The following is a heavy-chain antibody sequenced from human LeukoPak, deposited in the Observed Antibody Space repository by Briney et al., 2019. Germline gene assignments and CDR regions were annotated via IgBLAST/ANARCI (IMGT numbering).Heavy chain of an antibody. D-gene: IGHD2-15*01. CDR1: GFTFSSYW. CDR3: ARPDIVVVVAATGYAFDI. CDR2: INSDGSST. V-gene: IGHV3-74*01. Sequence: GGSLRLSCAASGFTFSSYWMHWVRQAPGKGLVWVSRINSDGSSTSYADSVKGRFTISRDNAKNTLYLQMNSLRAEDTAVYYCARPDIVVVVAATGYAFDIWGQGTMVTVYS. J-gene: IGHJ3*02.